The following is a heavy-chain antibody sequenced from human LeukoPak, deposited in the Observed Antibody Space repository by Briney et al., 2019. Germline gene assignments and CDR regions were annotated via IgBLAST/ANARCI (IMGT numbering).Heavy chain of an antibody. CDR1: GFTFSSYG. V-gene: IGHV3-48*04. D-gene: IGHD2-2*01. Sequence: GGSLRLSGAASGFTFSSYGMTWFRQAPGKGLKWVSYIISRSTIYYADSVKGRFTIYRDNAKNSPYLQRNSLPAETRAVYYFARGYCSSTGCYYYYYYYMDVWGKGTTVSVSS. CDR3: ARGYCSSTGCYYYYYYYMDV. CDR2: IISRSTI. J-gene: IGHJ6*03.